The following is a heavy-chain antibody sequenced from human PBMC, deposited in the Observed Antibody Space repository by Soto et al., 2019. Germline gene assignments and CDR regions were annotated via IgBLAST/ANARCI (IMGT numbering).Heavy chain of an antibody. J-gene: IGHJ4*02. D-gene: IGHD1-7*01. CDR3: ARQKAFFNWNYDGYFAY. CDR1: GGSSINISYY. Sequence: LVTMPDTYTVAGGSSINISYYWSSIHQPPGKGLEWIGSVYYSGSTYYNPSLKSRVTISVDTSKNQFSLKLSSVTAADTAVYYCARQKAFFNWNYDGYFAYWGQGTLVXVSS. V-gene: IGHV4-39*01. CDR2: VYYSGST.